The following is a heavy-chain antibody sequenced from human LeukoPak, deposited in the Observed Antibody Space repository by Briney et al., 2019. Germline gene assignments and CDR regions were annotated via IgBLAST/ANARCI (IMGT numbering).Heavy chain of an antibody. CDR2: ISSSSSTI. D-gene: IGHD3-16*02. CDR3: ARDWDYDYVWGSYRYRPYYYYGMDV. J-gene: IGHJ6*02. V-gene: IGHV3-48*04. CDR1: GFTFSSYS. Sequence: GGSLRLSCAASGFTFSSYSMNWVRQAPGKGLEWVSYISSSSSTIYYADSVKGRFTISRDNAKNSLYLQMNSLRAEDTAVYYCARDWDYDYVWGSYRYRPYYYYGMDVWGQGTTVTVSS.